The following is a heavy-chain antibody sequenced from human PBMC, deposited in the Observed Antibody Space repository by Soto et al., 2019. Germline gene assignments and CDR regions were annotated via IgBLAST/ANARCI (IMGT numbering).Heavy chain of an antibody. Sequence: PSETLSLTCAVFGGSVNSGNYYWSWIRQPPGKGLEWIGEMSHSGGTHFNPSLKSRVTISVDTSKNQFSLKMSSVTAADTALYYCARVERGAATTVVDAFDIWGPGTMVTVSS. CDR3: ARVERGAATTVVDAFDI. CDR2: MSHSGGT. J-gene: IGHJ3*02. V-gene: IGHV4-61*01. D-gene: IGHD1-1*01. CDR1: GGSVNSGNYY.